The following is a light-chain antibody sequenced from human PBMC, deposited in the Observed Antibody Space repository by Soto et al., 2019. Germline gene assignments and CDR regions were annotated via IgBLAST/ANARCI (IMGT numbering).Light chain of an antibody. V-gene: IGKV3-20*01. J-gene: IGKJ2*02. Sequence: EIVLTQSPGTLSLSPGERATLSCTASQSVSSSYLAWYQQKPGQAPRLLIYGASSRATGIPDRFSRSGSGTDFTLTISRLAPEHFAVYYCQQYGISPPCTFGQGTKLEIK. CDR2: GAS. CDR1: QSVSSSY. CDR3: QQYGISPPCT.